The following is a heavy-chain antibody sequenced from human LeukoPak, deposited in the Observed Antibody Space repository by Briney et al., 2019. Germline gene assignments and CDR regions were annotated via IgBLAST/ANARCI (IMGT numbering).Heavy chain of an antibody. CDR1: GFTFSSYA. J-gene: IGHJ4*02. Sequence: GASLRLSCAASGFTFSSYAMSWIRQAPGKGLEWVSYISSSSSYTNYADSVKGRFTISRDNAKNSLYLQMNSLRAEDTAVYYCARVLRDFTDYWGQGTLVTVSS. V-gene: IGHV3-11*06. CDR2: ISSSSSYT. CDR3: ARVLRDFTDY. D-gene: IGHD3-3*01.